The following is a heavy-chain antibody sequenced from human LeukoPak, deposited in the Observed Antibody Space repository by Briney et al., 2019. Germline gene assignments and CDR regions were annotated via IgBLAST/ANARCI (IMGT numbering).Heavy chain of an antibody. Sequence: ASVKVSCKASGYIYTSYGINLVRQAPGQGLEWMGWISAYNGNTKYAQKLQGRVTMTTDTSTSTAHMELRSLRTDDKAVYYCTRGPEWFGVNVDYWGQGTLVTVSS. D-gene: IGHD3-10*01. CDR3: TRGPEWFGVNVDY. CDR2: ISAYNGNT. V-gene: IGHV1-18*01. CDR1: GYIYTSYG. J-gene: IGHJ4*02.